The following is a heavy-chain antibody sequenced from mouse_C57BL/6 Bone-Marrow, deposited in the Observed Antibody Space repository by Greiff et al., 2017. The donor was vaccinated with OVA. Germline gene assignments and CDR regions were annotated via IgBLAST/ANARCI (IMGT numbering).Heavy chain of an antibody. CDR2: INPSSGYT. D-gene: IGHD2-4*01. CDR1: GYTFTSYW. J-gene: IGHJ4*01. V-gene: IGHV1-7*01. Sequence: QVQLQQPGAELVRPGTSVKLSCKASGYTFTSYWMHWVKQRPGQGLEWIGYINPSSGYTKYNQKFKDKATLTADKSSSTAYMQLSSLTYEDSAVYYCARLYYDAAMDYWGQGTSVTVSS. CDR3: ARLYYDAAMDY.